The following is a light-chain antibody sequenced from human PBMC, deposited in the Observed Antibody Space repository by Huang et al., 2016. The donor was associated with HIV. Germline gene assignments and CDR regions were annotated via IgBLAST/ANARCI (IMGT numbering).Light chain of an antibody. Sequence: EIVLTQSPGTLSLSPGERATLSCRASQRVSSSSLAWYQHKPCQAPRLLIYGVSSRAPGIPDRFSGSGSGTDFTLTISRLEPEDFAVYYCQEFGTSDRTFGQGTKVEV. CDR1: QRVSSSS. V-gene: IGKV3-20*01. CDR2: GVS. CDR3: QEFGTSDRT. J-gene: IGKJ1*01.